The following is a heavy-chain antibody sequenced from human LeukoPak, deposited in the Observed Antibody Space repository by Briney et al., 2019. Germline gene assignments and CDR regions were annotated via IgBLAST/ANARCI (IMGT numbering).Heavy chain of an antibody. D-gene: IGHD3-10*01. CDR2: ISYSGST. J-gene: IGHJ3*02. CDR1: GVSISTSPYY. CDR3: ALFGGGAFDI. V-gene: IGHV4-39*01. Sequence: PSETLSLTCTVSGVSISTSPYYWSWIRQPPGKGLEWIGSISYSGSTYYNPSLKSRVTISVDTSKNQFSLKLSSVTASDTAVYYCALFGGGAFDIWGQGTMVTVSS.